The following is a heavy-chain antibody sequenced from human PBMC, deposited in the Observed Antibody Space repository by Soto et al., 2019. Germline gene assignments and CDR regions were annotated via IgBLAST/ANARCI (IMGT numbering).Heavy chain of an antibody. D-gene: IGHD1-1*01. J-gene: IGHJ5*02. CDR1: GGSMSRYY. Sequence: SETLSLTCTVSGGSMSRYYSTWIRQPPGNGLEWIGNIQYTGSTNYSPSLKRRVTILLATSTSQFSLKVSSVTAADTAVYYCARDLTISSTAGPSDPWGNGPWFPFPQ. V-gene: IGHV4-59*01. CDR3: ARDLTISSTAGPSDP. CDR2: IQYTGST.